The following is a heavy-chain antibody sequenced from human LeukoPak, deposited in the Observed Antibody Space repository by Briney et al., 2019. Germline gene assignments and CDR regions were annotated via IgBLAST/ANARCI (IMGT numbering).Heavy chain of an antibody. CDR3: ARVPRGEWATPTTDY. Sequence: PGGSLRLSCAASGFSFSNSWMHWVRQAPGKGLEWVSFLSSTSGAIYYADSVKGRFTISRDNAKNSLYLQMNSLRPEDTAVYYCARVPRGEWATPTTDYWGQGTLVTVSS. D-gene: IGHD3-10*01. V-gene: IGHV3-48*01. CDR1: GFSFSNSW. CDR2: LSSTSGAI. J-gene: IGHJ4*02.